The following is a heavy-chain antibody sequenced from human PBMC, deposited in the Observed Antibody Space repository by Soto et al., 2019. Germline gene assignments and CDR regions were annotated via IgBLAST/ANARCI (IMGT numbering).Heavy chain of an antibody. CDR3: ATTTGNYDSSGYPFDY. V-gene: IGHV1-2*02. Sequence: ASVKVSCKASGYTFTGYYMHWVRQAPGRGLEWMGWINPNSGGTNYSQKFQGRVTITRDTSASTAYMELSSLRSEDTAVYYCATTTGNYDSSGYPFDYWGQGTLVTVSS. D-gene: IGHD3-22*01. J-gene: IGHJ4*02. CDR1: GYTFTGYY. CDR2: INPNSGGT.